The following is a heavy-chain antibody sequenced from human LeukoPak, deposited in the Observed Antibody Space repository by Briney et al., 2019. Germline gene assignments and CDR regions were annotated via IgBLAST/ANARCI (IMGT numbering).Heavy chain of an antibody. V-gene: IGHV1-2*02. CDR3: ARGGGSNWGLDY. CDR2: INLNSGGT. J-gene: IGHJ4*02. D-gene: IGHD7-27*01. Sequence: GASVKVSCKASGYTFIDYYMHWVRQAPGHGLEWLGWINLNSGGTNYAQKFQGRVSMTRDTSLNTAYMDLSRLRSDDTAVYYCARGGGSNWGLDYWGQGTLVTVSS. CDR1: GYTFIDYY.